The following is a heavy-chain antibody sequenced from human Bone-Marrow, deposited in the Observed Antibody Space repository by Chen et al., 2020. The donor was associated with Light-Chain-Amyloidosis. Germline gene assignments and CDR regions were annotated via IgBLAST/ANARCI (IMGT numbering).Heavy chain of an antibody. CDR2: INRSGRSI. CDR3: AREGVGDTDAFDI. J-gene: IGHJ3*02. CDR1: GFSFSDYS. V-gene: IGHV3-48*01. Sequence: HLVESGGGLVQPGGSLRLSCAGSGFSFSDYSMNWVRQAPGKGLEWLSYINRSGRSIHYADSVKGRITTSRDNGKNSLYLQMNSLRAEDTATYYCAREGVGDTDAFDIWGQGTMIIVSP. D-gene: IGHD1-26*01.